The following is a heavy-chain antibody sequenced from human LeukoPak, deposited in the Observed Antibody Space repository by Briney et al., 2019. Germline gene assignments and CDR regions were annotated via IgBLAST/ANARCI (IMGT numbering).Heavy chain of an antibody. Sequence: GGSLRLSCAASGFTFSSYAMHWVRQAPGKGLEWVAVIWYDGSNKYYADSVKGRFTISRDNSKNTLYLQMNSLRAEDTAVYYCARDRSGYSDAFDIWGQGTMVTVSS. CDR1: GFTFSSYA. CDR3: ARDRSGYSDAFDI. J-gene: IGHJ3*02. CDR2: IWYDGSNK. V-gene: IGHV3-33*08. D-gene: IGHD6-13*01.